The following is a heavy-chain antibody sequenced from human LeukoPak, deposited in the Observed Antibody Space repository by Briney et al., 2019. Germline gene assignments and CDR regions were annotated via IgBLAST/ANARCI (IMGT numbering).Heavy chain of an antibody. CDR2: IYYSGIT. V-gene: IGHV4-39*01. J-gene: IGHJ6*03. CDR3: ARHQEAMVRGVLYYMDV. Sequence: SETLSLTCTVSGGSISTSDRYWGWIRQPPGKGLEWIGSIYYSGITYRSPSLKSRVTISVDTSKNQFSLRLSSVTAADTAVYYCARHQEAMVRGVLYYMDVWGKGTTVTISS. D-gene: IGHD3-10*01. CDR1: GGSISTSDRY.